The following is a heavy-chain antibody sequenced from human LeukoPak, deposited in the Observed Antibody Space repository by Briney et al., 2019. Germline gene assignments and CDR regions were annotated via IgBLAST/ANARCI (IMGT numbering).Heavy chain of an antibody. J-gene: IGHJ4*02. Sequence: SETLSLTCAVYGGSFSGYYWSWIRQPPGKGLEWIGEINHSGSTNYNPSLKSRVTISVDTSKNQFSLKLSSVTAADTAVYYCARGPYDFWSGYYYRRYFDYWGQGTLVTVSS. CDR3: ARGPYDFWSGYYYRRYFDY. CDR2: INHSGST. D-gene: IGHD3-3*01. V-gene: IGHV4-34*01. CDR1: GGSFSGYY.